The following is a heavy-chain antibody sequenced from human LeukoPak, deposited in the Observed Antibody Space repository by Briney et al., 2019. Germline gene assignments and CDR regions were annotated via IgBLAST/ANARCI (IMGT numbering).Heavy chain of an antibody. CDR3: ARDLTGRYYFDY. CDR1: GFNFSDYY. D-gene: IGHD7-27*01. V-gene: IGHV3-11*04. J-gene: IGHJ4*02. Sequence: KPGGSLRLSCAASGFNFSDYYMSWIRQAPGKGLEWVSYISSGSTTIYYADSVKGRFTISRDNAKNSLYLLMSSLRDEDTAVYFCARDLTGRYYFDYWGQGTLVTVSS. CDR2: ISSGSTTI.